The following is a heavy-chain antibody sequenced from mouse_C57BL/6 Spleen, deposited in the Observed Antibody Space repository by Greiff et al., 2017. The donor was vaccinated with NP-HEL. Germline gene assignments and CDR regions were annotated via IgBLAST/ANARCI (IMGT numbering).Heavy chain of an antibody. D-gene: IGHD2-4*01. CDR2: INPSTGGT. J-gene: IGHJ3*01. V-gene: IGHV1-43*01. CDR1: GYSFTGYY. Sequence: VQLKESGPELVKPGASVKISCKASGYSFTGYYMHWVKQSSEKSLEWIGEINPSTGGTSYNQKFKGKATLTVDKSSSTAYMQLKSLTSEDSAVYYCARYYDYDAWFAYWGQGTLVTVSA. CDR3: ARYYDYDAWFAY.